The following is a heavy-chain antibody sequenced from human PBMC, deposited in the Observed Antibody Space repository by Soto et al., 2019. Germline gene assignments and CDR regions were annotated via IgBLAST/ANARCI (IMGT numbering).Heavy chain of an antibody. Sequence: QVQLVQSGAEVKKPGSSVKVSCKASGGTFSSYAISWVRQAPGQGLEWMGGIIPIFGTANYAQKFQGRVTITADESTSTAYMELSSLRSEDTAVHYCARGVPAAIQFRIAAAGFDLWGRGTLVTVSS. CDR2: IIPIFGTA. D-gene: IGHD6-13*01. CDR3: ARGVPAAIQFRIAAAGFDL. V-gene: IGHV1-69*01. CDR1: GGTFSSYA. J-gene: IGHJ2*01.